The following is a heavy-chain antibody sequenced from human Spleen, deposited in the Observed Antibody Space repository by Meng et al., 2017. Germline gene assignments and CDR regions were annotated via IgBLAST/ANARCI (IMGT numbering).Heavy chain of an antibody. CDR2: IYSGGNK. Sequence: GESLKISCAASGFSVSHNYMSWVRQAPGKGLEWVSVIYSGGNKYYADSVKGRFTISRDNSKNTVFLQINSLRAEDTAVYYCARGIGAGLLPINFDYWGQGTLVTVSS. V-gene: IGHV3-66*02. J-gene: IGHJ4*02. CDR3: ARGIGAGLLPINFDY. D-gene: IGHD3-22*01. CDR1: GFSVSHNY.